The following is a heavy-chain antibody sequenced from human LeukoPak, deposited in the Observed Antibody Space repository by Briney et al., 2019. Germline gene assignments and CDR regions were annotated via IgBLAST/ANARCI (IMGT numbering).Heavy chain of an antibody. J-gene: IGHJ5*02. CDR2: IYYSGST. Sequence: PSETLSLTCTVSGGSISSYYWSWIRQPPGKGLEGIGYIYYSGSTNYNPSLKSRVTISVATSKNQFSLKLSSVTAADTAVYYCARDSLYYDFGASHWFDPWGQGTLVTVSS. CDR1: GGSISSYY. D-gene: IGHD3-3*01. V-gene: IGHV4-59*01. CDR3: ARDSLYYDFGASHWFDP.